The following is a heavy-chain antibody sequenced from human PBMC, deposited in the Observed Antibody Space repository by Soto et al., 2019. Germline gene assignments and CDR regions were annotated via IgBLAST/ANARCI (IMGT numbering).Heavy chain of an antibody. V-gene: IGHV1-8*01. Sequence: ASVKVSCKASGYTFTSYDINWVRQATGQGLEWMGWMNPNSGNTGYAQKFQGRVTMTRNTSISTAYMELSSLRSEDTAVYYCAREIAVAGTLDYWGQGTLVTFSS. D-gene: IGHD6-19*01. J-gene: IGHJ4*02. CDR1: GYTFTSYD. CDR2: MNPNSGNT. CDR3: AREIAVAGTLDY.